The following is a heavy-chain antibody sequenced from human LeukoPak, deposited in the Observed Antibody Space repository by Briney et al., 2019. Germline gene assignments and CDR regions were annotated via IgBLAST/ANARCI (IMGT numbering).Heavy chain of an antibody. D-gene: IGHD3-10*01. CDR3: AKDIGFGELSGLFDY. Sequence: PGGALRLSSAPSGFTFSSYGMHCVRQALRKGLEWVAFIRYDGSNKYYADSVKGRFTTSRDNSKNTLYLQMNSLRAEDTAVYYCAKDIGFGELSGLFDYWGEGTLVTVSS. CDR1: GFTFSSYG. CDR2: IRYDGSNK. V-gene: IGHV3-30*02. J-gene: IGHJ4*02.